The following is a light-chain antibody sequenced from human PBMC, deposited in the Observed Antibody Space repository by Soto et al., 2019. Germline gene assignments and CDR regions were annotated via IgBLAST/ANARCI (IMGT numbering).Light chain of an antibody. V-gene: IGKV3-15*01. J-gene: IGKJ1*01. Sequence: LLMRQSPGTRSVSPGRRDTLSSRASQSISDTLAWYQQKPGQAPRLLIHGASTRATGFPARFSGSGSGTDFTLTISSLQSEDFAVYYCQQYDNWPWTFGQGTKVEIK. CDR3: QQYDNWPWT. CDR1: QSISDT. CDR2: GAS.